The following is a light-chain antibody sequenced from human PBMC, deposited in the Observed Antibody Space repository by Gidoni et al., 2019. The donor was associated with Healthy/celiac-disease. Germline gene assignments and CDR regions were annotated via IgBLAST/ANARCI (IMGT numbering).Light chain of an antibody. Sequence: DIVMTQSPDSLAVSLGERATINCKSSQSVLYSSNNKNYLAWYQQKPGQPPKLLISWASTRESGVPDRFSGSGSGTDFTLTISSLQAEDVAVYYCQQYYSTPMYTFXQXTKLEIK. V-gene: IGKV4-1*01. J-gene: IGKJ2*01. CDR3: QQYYSTPMYT. CDR2: WAS. CDR1: QSVLYSSNNKNY.